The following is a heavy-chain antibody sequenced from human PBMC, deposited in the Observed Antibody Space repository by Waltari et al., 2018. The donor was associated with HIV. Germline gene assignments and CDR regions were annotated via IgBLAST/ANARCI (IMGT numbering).Heavy chain of an antibody. CDR2: VWYDVNNK. CDR1: GFIFSSYG. J-gene: IGHJ4*02. CDR3: ARTPYDTSGYCFDY. Sequence: QVQLVEAGGGVVQPGRSLSLSCTASGFIFSSYGMHWVRQAPGKGLEWVAVVWYDVNNKYYADSVKGRFTISRDNSKNTLYLQMNNLRFEDTAVYYCARTPYDTSGYCFDYWGQGTLVTVSS. D-gene: IGHD3-22*01. V-gene: IGHV3-33*01.